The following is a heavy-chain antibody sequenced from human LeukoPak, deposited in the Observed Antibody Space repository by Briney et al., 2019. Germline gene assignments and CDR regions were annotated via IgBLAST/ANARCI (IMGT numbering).Heavy chain of an antibody. J-gene: IGHJ4*02. D-gene: IGHD2/OR15-2a*01. CDR1: GYTFTSYG. V-gene: IGHV1-18*01. CDR2: ISAYNGNT. CDR3: AREFSRAVPDDY. Sequence: ASVKVSCKASGYTFTSYGISWVRQAPGQGLEWMGWISAYNGNTNYAQKLQGRVTMTTDTSTSTAYLQLRSLRSDDTAVYYCAREFSRAVPDDYWGQGTLVTVSS.